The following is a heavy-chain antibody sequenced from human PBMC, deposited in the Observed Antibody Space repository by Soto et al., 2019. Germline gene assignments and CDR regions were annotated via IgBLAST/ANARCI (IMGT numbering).Heavy chain of an antibody. V-gene: IGHV4-59*01. CDR1: GSTLIGSY. D-gene: IGHD6-13*01. Sequence: SETLSLTCTVSGSTLIGSYCSWIRQPPGKGLEWIGYVYYTGTSDYSPSLQTRVTISADRSKNQFSQKLRSVTPADSGVYYCARVSIAAAGFNYYYGMDVWGPGTTVTVSS. CDR2: VYYTGTS. J-gene: IGHJ6*02. CDR3: ARVSIAAAGFNYYYGMDV.